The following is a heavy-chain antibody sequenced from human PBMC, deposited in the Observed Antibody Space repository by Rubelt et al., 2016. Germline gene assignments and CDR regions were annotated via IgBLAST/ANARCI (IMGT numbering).Heavy chain of an antibody. V-gene: IGHV3-33*05. CDR1: GFTFSSYG. D-gene: IGHD6-6*01. Sequence: GFTFSSYGMHWVRQAPGKGLEWVAVISYDGSNKYYADSVKGRFTISRDNSKNTLYLQMNSLRAEDTAVYYCATTLIEYSSSYRAEYFQHWGQGTLVTVSS. J-gene: IGHJ1*01. CDR2: ISYDGSNK. CDR3: ATTLIEYSSSYRAEYFQH.